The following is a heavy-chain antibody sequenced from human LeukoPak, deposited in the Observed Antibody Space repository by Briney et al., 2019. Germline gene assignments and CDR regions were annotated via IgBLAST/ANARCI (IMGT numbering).Heavy chain of an antibody. Sequence: PSETLSLTCTVSGGSISSGSYYWGWIRQPPGKGLEWIGIIYYSGSTYYNPSLKSRLTISVDTSKNQFSLKLSSVTATDTAVYYCARRGYCSSTGCYEYWFDPWGQGTLVTVSS. CDR3: ARRGYCSSTGCYEYWFDP. D-gene: IGHD2-2*01. CDR2: IYYSGST. V-gene: IGHV4-39*01. J-gene: IGHJ5*02. CDR1: GGSISSGSYY.